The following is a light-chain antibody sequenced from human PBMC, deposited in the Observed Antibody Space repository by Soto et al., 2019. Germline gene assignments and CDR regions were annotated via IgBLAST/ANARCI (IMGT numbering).Light chain of an antibody. J-gene: IGLJ2*01. CDR3: SSYTSSNVV. V-gene: IGLV2-14*01. CDR1: SSDVGGYNY. Sequence: SALTQPASVSGSPGQSITLSCTGTSSDVGGYNYVSWYQQHPGKAPKLMIYEVSNRPSGVSNRFSGSKSGNTASLTISGLQAEDEADYYCSSYTSSNVVFGGGTKLTVL. CDR2: EVS.